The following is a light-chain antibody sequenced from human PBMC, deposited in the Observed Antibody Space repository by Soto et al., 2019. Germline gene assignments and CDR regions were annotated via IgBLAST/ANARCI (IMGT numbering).Light chain of an antibody. J-gene: IGLJ1*01. CDR1: SSDVGGYNY. Sequence: QSALTQPASVSGSPGQSITISCTGTSSDVGGYNYVSWYQQYPGQAPKLIIYEVSIRPSGVSNRFSGSKSGNTASLTISGLQAEDETEYYCSSCSSRSTCFFGTGTKVTVL. CDR3: SSCSSRSTCF. CDR2: EVS. V-gene: IGLV2-14*01.